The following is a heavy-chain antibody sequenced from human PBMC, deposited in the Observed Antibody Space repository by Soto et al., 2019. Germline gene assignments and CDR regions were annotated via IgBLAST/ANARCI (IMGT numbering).Heavy chain of an antibody. J-gene: IGHJ3*02. CDR3: ARGGYYFVSSGYFFAPPPSPGAFDI. D-gene: IGHD3-22*01. CDR1: GYTFTSYA. V-gene: IGHV1-3*01. CDR2: INAGNGNT. Sequence: ASVKVSCKASGYTFTSYAMHWVRQAPGQRLEWMGWINAGNGNTKYSQKFQGRVTITRDTSASTAYMELSSLRSEDTAVYYCARGGYYFVSSGYFFAPPPSPGAFDIWGQGTMVTVSS.